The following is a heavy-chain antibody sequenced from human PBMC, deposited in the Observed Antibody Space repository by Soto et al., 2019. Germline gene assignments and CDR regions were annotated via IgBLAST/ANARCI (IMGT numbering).Heavy chain of an antibody. CDR1: GGTFSSYA. CDR3: VVPAAPTIDAEWYNWFDP. CDR2: IIPIFGTA. J-gene: IGHJ5*02. D-gene: IGHD2-2*01. Sequence: QVQLVQSGAEVKKPGSSVKVSCKASGGTFSSYAISWVRQAPGQGLEWMGGIIPIFGTANYAQKFQGRVTITADESTSTAYMELSSLRSEDTAVYYCVVPAAPTIDAEWYNWFDPWGQGTLVTVSS. V-gene: IGHV1-69*01.